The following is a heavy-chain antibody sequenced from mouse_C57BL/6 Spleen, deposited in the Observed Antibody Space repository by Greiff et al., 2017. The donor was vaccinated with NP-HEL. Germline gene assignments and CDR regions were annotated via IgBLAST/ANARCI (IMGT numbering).Heavy chain of an antibody. V-gene: IGHV1-59*01. CDR1: GYTFTSYW. CDR2: IDPSDSYT. CDR3: ARAYYSNYSYYFDY. J-gene: IGHJ2*01. D-gene: IGHD2-5*01. Sequence: QVQLKQPGAELVRPGTSVKLSCKASGYTFTSYWMHWVKQRPGQGLEWIGVIDPSDSYTNYNQKFKGKATLTVDTSSSTAYLQLSSLTSEDSAVYYCARAYYSNYSYYFDYWGQGTTVTVSS.